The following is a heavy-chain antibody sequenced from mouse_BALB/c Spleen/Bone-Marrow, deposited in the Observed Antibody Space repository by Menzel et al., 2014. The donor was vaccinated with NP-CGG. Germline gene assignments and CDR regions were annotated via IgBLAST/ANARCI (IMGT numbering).Heavy chain of an antibody. V-gene: IGHV1S81*02. Sequence: QVQLQQSGAELVKPGASVKLSCKASGYTFTSYYMYWVKQRPGQGLEWIGEINPSNGGTNFNEKFKSKVTLTVDKSSXTEYMQLSSLTSEDSAVYYCTRGRRDAMDYWGQGTSVTVSS. CDR1: GYTFTSYY. J-gene: IGHJ4*01. CDR2: INPSNGGT. CDR3: TRGRRDAMDY.